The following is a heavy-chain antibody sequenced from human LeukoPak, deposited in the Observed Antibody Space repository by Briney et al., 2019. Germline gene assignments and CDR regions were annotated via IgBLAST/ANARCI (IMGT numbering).Heavy chain of an antibody. CDR2: IYYSGST. D-gene: IGHD5-18*01. CDR3: ARVDTAMAYYFDY. J-gene: IGHJ4*02. V-gene: IGHV4-39*07. Sequence: PGGSLRLSCAASGFTFSSYEMNWVRQAPGKGLEWIGSIYYSGSTYYNPSLKSRVTISVDTSKNQFSLKLSSVTAADTAVYYCARVDTAMAYYFDYWGQGTLVTVSS. CDR1: GFTFSSYE.